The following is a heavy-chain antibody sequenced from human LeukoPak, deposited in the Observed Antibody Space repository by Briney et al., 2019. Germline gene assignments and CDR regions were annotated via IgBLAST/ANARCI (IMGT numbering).Heavy chain of an antibody. J-gene: IGHJ4*02. V-gene: IGHV3-23*01. CDR1: GFTFSSYA. CDR2: ISGSGGST. D-gene: IGHD3-22*01. CDR3: AKDRTLYYYDSSGYYY. Sequence: GGSLRLSCAASGFTFSSYAMSWVRQAPGKGLEWVSAISGSGGSTYYADSVKGRFTISRDNSKNTLYLQMNSLGAEDTAVYYCAKDRTLYYYDSSGYYYWGQGTLVTVSS.